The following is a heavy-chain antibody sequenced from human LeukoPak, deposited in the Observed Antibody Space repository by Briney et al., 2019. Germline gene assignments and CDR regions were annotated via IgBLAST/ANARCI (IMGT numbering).Heavy chain of an antibody. CDR3: TTPPLWFGELSNYYYYYMDV. J-gene: IGHJ6*03. CDR1: GFTVSNAW. D-gene: IGHD3-10*01. V-gene: IGHV3-15*01. CDR2: IKSKTDGGTV. Sequence: GGSLRLSCAASGFTVSNAWMNWVRQAPRTGLEWVGLIKSKTDGGTVDYAAPVKGRFTISRDDSKNTLYLQMNSLKTEDTAVYYCTTPPLWFGELSNYYYYYMDVWGKGTTVTISS.